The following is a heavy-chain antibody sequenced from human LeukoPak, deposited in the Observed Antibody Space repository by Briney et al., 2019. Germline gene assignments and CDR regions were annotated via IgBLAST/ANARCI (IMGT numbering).Heavy chain of an antibody. V-gene: IGHV6-1*01. D-gene: IGHD4-17*01. J-gene: IGHJ4*02. CDR1: GDSVSSNSVT. CDR3: AREPSRGELDY. CDR2: TYYRSTWYN. Sequence: SQTLSLTCAISGDSVSSNSVTWNWIRQSPSRGLEWLGRTYYRSTWYNDYAVSVRGRITVNPDTSKNQFSLQLNSVTPEDTAVYYCAREPSRGELDYWGQGILVTVST.